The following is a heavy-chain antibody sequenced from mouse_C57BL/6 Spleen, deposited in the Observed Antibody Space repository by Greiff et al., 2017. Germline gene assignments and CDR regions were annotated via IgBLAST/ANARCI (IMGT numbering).Heavy chain of an antibody. Sequence: QVQLQQSGAELVRPGASVTLSCKASGYTFTDYEMHWVKQTPVHGLEWIGAIDPETGGTAYNQKFKGKAILTADKSSSTAYMELRSLTPEDSAVYYCTRRNLDYYGSSYVDYWGQGTTLTVSS. J-gene: IGHJ2*01. CDR2: IDPETGGT. V-gene: IGHV1-15*01. CDR3: TRRNLDYYGSSYVDY. D-gene: IGHD1-1*01. CDR1: GYTFTDYE.